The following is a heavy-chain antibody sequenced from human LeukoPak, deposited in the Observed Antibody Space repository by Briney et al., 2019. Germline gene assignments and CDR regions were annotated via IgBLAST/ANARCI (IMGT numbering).Heavy chain of an antibody. CDR3: ARDRTRDGYNQGRVFDY. CDR2: IYGDGSFT. CDR1: GFTFSNFW. D-gene: IGHD5-24*01. J-gene: IGHJ4*02. Sequence: GGSLRLSCAASGFTFSNFWMHWVRQAPGKGLVWVALIYGDGSFTRYADSVRGRFTISRDNAKNTVYLQMNSLRGEDTAVYYCARDRTRDGYNQGRVFDYWGQGTLVTVSS. V-gene: IGHV3-74*01.